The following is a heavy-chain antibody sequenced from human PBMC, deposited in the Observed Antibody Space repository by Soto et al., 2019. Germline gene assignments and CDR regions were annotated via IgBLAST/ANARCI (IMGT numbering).Heavy chain of an antibody. CDR3: ARDPSSGGYCPGPCFDY. Sequence: SETLSLTCTVSGGSISSSDYYWSWIRQPPGKGPECIGYISYSGSTNYNPSLKSRVTISVDTSKNHFSLKLSSVTAADTAVYYCARDPSSGGYCPGPCFDYWGQGTLVTVSS. CDR1: GGSISSSDYY. V-gene: IGHV4-30-4*01. CDR2: ISYSGST. D-gene: IGHD2-21*01. J-gene: IGHJ4*02.